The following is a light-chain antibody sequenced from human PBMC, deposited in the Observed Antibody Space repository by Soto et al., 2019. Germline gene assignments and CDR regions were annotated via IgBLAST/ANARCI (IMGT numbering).Light chain of an antibody. J-gene: IGKJ2*01. CDR3: DQYDTYSPFT. Sequence: DIQMTQSPSTLSASVGDRVTITCRASQSISSWLAWDQQKPGKAPKLLVYGASTLQSGVPSRFGGGGAQTEFTLTISRLQPDEIAHYSCDQYDTYSPFTFGKGPKLEI. CDR1: QSISSW. CDR2: GAS. V-gene: IGKV1-5*01.